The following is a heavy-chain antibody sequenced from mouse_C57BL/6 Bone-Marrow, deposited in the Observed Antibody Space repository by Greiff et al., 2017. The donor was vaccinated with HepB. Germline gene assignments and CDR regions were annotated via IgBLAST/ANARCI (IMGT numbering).Heavy chain of an antibody. V-gene: IGHV10-1*01. Sequence: EVKLMESGGGLVQPKGSLKLSCAASGFSFNTYAMNWVRQAPGKGLEWVARIRSKSNNYATYYADSVKDRFTISRDDSESMLYLQMNNLKTEDTAMYYCVRQEYYGSYWYFDVWGTGTTVTVSS. CDR2: IRSKSNNYAT. J-gene: IGHJ1*03. D-gene: IGHD1-1*01. CDR3: VRQEYYGSYWYFDV. CDR1: GFSFNTYA.